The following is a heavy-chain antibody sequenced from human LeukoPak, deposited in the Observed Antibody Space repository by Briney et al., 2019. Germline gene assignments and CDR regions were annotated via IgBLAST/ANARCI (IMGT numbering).Heavy chain of an antibody. CDR2: ISSSSSYI. J-gene: IGHJ3*02. CDR3: ARVGLHKADAFDI. CDR1: GFTFSSYS. V-gene: IGHV3-21*01. Sequence: PGGSLRLSCAASGFTFSSYSMNWVRQAPGKGLEWVSSISSSSSYIYYADSVKGRFTISRDNAKNSLYLQMNSLRAEDTAVYYCARVGLHKADAFDIWGQGTMVTVSS. D-gene: IGHD5/OR15-5a*01.